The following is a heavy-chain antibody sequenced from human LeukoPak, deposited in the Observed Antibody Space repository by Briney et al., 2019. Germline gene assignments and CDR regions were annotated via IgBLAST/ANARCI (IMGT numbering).Heavy chain of an antibody. CDR3: ARVNGGYRSSANINLDY. J-gene: IGHJ4*02. D-gene: IGHD6-6*01. CDR2: ISWGGTYT. V-gene: IGHV3-43*01. Sequence: GGSLRLSCASSGFIFHDYNMHWVRQAPGKGLEWVSLISWGGTYTYYADSVKGRFVVSRDDSKNSLFLQMNSLRNEDTAVYYCARVNGGYRSSANINLDYWGPGTLVTVSS. CDR1: GFIFHDYN.